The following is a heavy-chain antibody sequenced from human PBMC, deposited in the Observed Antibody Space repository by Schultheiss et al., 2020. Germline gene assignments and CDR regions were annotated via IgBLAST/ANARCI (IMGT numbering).Heavy chain of an antibody. CDR2: ISSSGSTI. D-gene: IGHD3-22*01. CDR3: TTDRTYYYDSSGYYTQH. CDR1: GFTFSSYG. J-gene: IGHJ1*01. Sequence: GGSLRLSCAASGFTFSSYGMHWVRQAPGKGLEWVSYISSSGSTIYYADSVKGRFTISRDNAKNTLYLQMNSLKTEDTAVYYCTTDRTYYYDSSGYYTQHWGQGTLVTVSS. V-gene: IGHV3-48*04.